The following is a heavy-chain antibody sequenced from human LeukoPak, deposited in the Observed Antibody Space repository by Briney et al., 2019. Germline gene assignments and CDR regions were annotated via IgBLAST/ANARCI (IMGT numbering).Heavy chain of an antibody. CDR2: IVPIFGTA. V-gene: IGHV1-69*13. Sequence: GASVKVSCKASGGTFSSYAISWVRQAPGQGLEWMGGIVPIFGTANYAQKFQGRVTITADESTSTAYMELSSLRSEDTAVYYCARGLGAEDQFDYWGQGTLVTVSS. J-gene: IGHJ4*02. D-gene: IGHD1-26*01. CDR1: GGTFSSYA. CDR3: ARGLGAEDQFDY.